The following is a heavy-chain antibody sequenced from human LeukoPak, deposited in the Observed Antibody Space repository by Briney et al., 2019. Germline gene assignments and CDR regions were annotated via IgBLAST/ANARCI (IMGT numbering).Heavy chain of an antibody. V-gene: IGHV3-66*01. D-gene: IGHD3-10*01. J-gene: IGHJ4*02. CDR3: ATTGGSSLDY. CDR1: GFTVISKY. Sequence: GGSLRLSCAASGFTVISKYMSWVRQAPGKGLEWVSVIYSDGSTYSADSVEGRFTISRDISKNTLDLQMNSLRADDTAIYYCATTGGSSLDYWGQGTLVTVSS. CDR2: IYSDGST.